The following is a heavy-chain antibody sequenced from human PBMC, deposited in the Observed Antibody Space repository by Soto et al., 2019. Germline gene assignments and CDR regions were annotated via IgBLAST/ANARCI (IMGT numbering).Heavy chain of an antibody. Sequence: QITLKESGPTLVNPTQTLTLTCSFSGFSLTTSDVGVGWIRQPPGKALEWLALIYWNDDKFYSPSLKSRLTITKDTSKNQVVLIMTNVGPVDTATYYCAHRRPVGRVGPTTVWFDPWGQGTLVTVSS. V-gene: IGHV2-5*01. D-gene: IGHD1-26*01. J-gene: IGHJ5*02. CDR1: GFSLTTSDVG. CDR3: AHRRPVGRVGPTTVWFDP. CDR2: IYWNDDK.